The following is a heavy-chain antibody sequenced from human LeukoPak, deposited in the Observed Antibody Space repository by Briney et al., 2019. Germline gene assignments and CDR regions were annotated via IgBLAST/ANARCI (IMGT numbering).Heavy chain of an antibody. CDR1: GFTFSDYY. V-gene: IGHV3-74*01. Sequence: GGSLRLSCAASGFTFSDYYMSWIRQAPGKGLVWVSRINSDGSSTGYADSVKGRFTISRDNSKNTLYLQMDSLRPEDTAVYYCAKVKRGGYDSFEDWGQGTLVTVSS. D-gene: IGHD5-12*01. CDR3: AKVKRGGYDSFED. CDR2: INSDGSST. J-gene: IGHJ4*02.